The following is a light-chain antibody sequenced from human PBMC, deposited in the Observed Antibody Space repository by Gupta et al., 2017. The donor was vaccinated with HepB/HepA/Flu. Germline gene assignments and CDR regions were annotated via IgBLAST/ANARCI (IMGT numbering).Light chain of an antibody. V-gene: IGKV4-1*01. CDR1: QSLLFRSNNKNY. CDR2: WAS. Sequence: ERATINCKSSQSLLFRSNNKNYLAWYQQKPGQPPKLLIYWASTRESGVPDRFSGSGSGTDFSLTISSLQAEDVAVYYCQQCFSTLVSFGGGTKVEIK. J-gene: IGKJ4*01. CDR3: QQCFSTLVS.